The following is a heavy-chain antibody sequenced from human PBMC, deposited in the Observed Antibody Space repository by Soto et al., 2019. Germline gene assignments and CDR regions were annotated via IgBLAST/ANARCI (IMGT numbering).Heavy chain of an antibody. Sequence: EVQLVESGGGLVQPGGSLRLSCAASGVTVSTKYMSWVRQAPGKGLEWVSVIYSGGSTFYADSVRGRFTISRDNSKNTVNLQMNSLRAEDTAVDYCARDPWAADYWGQGTLVTVSS. CDR2: IYSGGST. D-gene: IGHD3-16*01. J-gene: IGHJ4*02. V-gene: IGHV3-66*01. CDR1: GVTVSTKY. CDR3: ARDPWAADY.